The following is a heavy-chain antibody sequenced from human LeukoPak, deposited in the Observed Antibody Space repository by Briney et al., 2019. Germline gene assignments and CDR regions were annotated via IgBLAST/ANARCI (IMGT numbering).Heavy chain of an antibody. CDR3: ARFIVVVPAATRDDAFDI. D-gene: IGHD2-2*01. J-gene: IGHJ3*02. Sequence: PSETLSLTCTVSGASISGSSHYFWGWIRQTPGKGLEWIWSIYYSGITYYTPYLKSRVTISVDTSKNQFSLKLSSVTAADTAVYYCARFIVVVPAATRDDAFDIWGQGTMVTVSS. V-gene: IGHV4-39*07. CDR2: IYYSGIT. CDR1: GASISGSSHYF.